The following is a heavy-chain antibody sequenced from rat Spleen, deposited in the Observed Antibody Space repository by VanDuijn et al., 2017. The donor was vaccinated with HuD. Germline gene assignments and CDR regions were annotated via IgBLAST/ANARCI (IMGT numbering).Heavy chain of an antibody. CDR3: TTSETWFAY. Sequence: EVRLVESGGGLVQPGRSLKLSCAASGFTFSDYYMAWVRQAPTKGLEWVAYISTGGGTTYYRDSVKGRFTISRDNAKNTLYLQMDSLRSEDTATYYCTTSETWFAYWGQGTLVTVSS. CDR1: GFTFSDYY. D-gene: IGHD1-11*01. J-gene: IGHJ3*01. CDR2: ISTGGGTT. V-gene: IGHV5-27*01.